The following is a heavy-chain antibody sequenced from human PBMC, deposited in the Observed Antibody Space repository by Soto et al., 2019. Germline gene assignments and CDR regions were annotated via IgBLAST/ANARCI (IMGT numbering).Heavy chain of an antibody. Sequence: QVQLVQSGPEVKKTGTSVKVSCKASGGTFSSRAISWVRQAPGQGLEWMGGIIPVFGRVNYAEKCQDRVTITADESTGTVYMELSSLRAEDTALYYCANSRGGTFLGYHGMDIWGQGTTVSVSS. D-gene: IGHD3-16*01. V-gene: IGHV1-69*01. CDR1: GGTFSSRA. J-gene: IGHJ6*02. CDR3: ANSRGGTFLGYHGMDI. CDR2: IIPVFGRV.